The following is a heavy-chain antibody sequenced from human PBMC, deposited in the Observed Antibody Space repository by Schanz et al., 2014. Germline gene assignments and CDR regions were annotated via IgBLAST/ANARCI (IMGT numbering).Heavy chain of an antibody. CDR1: GGSISSGGYY. D-gene: IGHD4-17*01. CDR3: AGMATVTYFDF. J-gene: IGHJ4*02. CDR2: IYDGGST. Sequence: QVQLQESGPGLVKPSQTLSLTCTVSGGSISSGGYYWSWIRQHPGKGLEWIGYIYDGGSTYYNPSLKSRVTMSQDTSKNQFSRKLASVTAVDTAVYYCAGMATVTYFDFWGQGALVTVSS. V-gene: IGHV4-31*03.